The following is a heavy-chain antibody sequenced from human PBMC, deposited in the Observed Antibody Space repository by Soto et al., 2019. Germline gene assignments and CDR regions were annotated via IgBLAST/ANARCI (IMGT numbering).Heavy chain of an antibody. Sequence: PGGSLRLSCAASGFTFSDYYMTWVRQAPGKGLEWVSYISTSGSIIYYAGSVKGRFTISRDNAKNSLYLQMNSLRVEDTAVYYCAREPRGCSGGSCPFDYWGQGTPVTVSS. D-gene: IGHD2-15*01. CDR3: AREPRGCSGGSCPFDY. CDR1: GFTFSDYY. J-gene: IGHJ4*02. CDR2: ISTSGSII. V-gene: IGHV3-11*01.